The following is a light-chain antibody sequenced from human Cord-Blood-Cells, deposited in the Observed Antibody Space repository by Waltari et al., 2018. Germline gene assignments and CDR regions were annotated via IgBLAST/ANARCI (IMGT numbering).Light chain of an antibody. V-gene: IGKV1-5*03. CDR1: QSISSW. J-gene: IGKJ1*01. CDR2: KAS. CDR3: QQYNSYWT. Sequence: DIQMTPSPSTLSASVGDRVTITCRASQSISSWLAWYQPKPGKAPKLLIYKASSLESGVPSRFSGSGSGTEFTLTISSLQPDDFATYYCQQYNSYWTFGQGTKVEIK.